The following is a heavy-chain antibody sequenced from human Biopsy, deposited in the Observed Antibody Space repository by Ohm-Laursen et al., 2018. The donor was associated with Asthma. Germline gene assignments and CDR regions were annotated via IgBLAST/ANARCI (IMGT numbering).Heavy chain of an antibody. CDR3: VSPPGY. CDR1: GGSFSYY. CDR2: IYYSGST. Sequence: SDTLSLTCDVYGGSFSYYWGWIRRPPGKGLEFIGTIYYSGSTYYNPSLKSRVTLSVDASKNQFSLKLTSVTAADTAVYYCVSPPGYWGQGTRVTVSS. J-gene: IGHJ4*02. V-gene: IGHV4-39*01.